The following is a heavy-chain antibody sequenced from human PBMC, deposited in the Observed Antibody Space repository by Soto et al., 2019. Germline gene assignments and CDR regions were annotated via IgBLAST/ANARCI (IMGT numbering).Heavy chain of an antibody. D-gene: IGHD4-17*01. J-gene: IGHJ4*02. CDR2: IYYSGST. CDR3: ARDHDYGDFFFDY. Sequence: PSETLSLTCAVYGGSFSGYYWTWIRQPPGKGLEWIGYIYYSGSTNYNPSLKSRVTISVDTSKNQFSLKLSSVTAADTAVYYCARDHDYGDFFFDYWGQGTLVTVSS. CDR1: GGSFSGYY. V-gene: IGHV4-59*01.